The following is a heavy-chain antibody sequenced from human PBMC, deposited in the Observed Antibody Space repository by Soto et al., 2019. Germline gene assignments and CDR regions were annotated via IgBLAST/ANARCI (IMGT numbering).Heavy chain of an antibody. CDR2: INHIGST. CDR3: ASGRLILVLPAAMNNWFAP. Sequence: LSLTCAVYGGSFSGYYWSWIRQPPGKGLEWIGEINHIGSTNYNPSLKSRVTISVDTSKNQFSLKLSSVTAADTAVDYCASGRLILVLPAAMNNWFAPSGQGTLVTVSS. V-gene: IGHV4-34*01. CDR1: GGSFSGYY. D-gene: IGHD2-2*01. J-gene: IGHJ5*02.